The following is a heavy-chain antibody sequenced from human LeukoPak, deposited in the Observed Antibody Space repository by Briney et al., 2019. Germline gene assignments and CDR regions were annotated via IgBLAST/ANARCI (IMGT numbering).Heavy chain of an antibody. V-gene: IGHV4-39*01. CDR1: GGSISSSSYY. Sequence: SETLSLTCTVSGGSISSSSYYWGWIRQPPGKGLEWIGSIYYSGSTYYNPSLKSRVTISVDTSKNQFSLKLSSVTAADTAVYYCARHRGYYDILTGYPQWYYYYMDVWGKGTTVTISS. CDR2: IYYSGST. J-gene: IGHJ6*03. CDR3: ARHRGYYDILTGYPQWYYYYMDV. D-gene: IGHD3-9*01.